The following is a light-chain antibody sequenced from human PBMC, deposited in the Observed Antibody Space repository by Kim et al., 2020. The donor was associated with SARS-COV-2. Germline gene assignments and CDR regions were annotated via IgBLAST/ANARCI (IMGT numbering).Light chain of an antibody. J-gene: IGLJ2*01. CDR3: NSRGSNDNVL. CDR1: SLRSYY. Sequence: SSEPTQDPAVSVALGQTVRITCQGDSLRSYYATWYQQEPGQAPIVVIYGKNNRPSGIPDRFSGSSSGDTASLTITGTQAGDEADYYCNSRGSNDNVLFGG. CDR2: GKN. V-gene: IGLV3-19*01.